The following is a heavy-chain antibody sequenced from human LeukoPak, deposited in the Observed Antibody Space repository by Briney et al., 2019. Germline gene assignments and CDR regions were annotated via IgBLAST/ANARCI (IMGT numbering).Heavy chain of an antibody. CDR3: ARVGVVPAAMGYYYDSSGYIFFDY. V-gene: IGHV4-39*07. CDR1: GGSFRSSLSY. J-gene: IGHJ4*02. D-gene: IGHD3-22*01. CDR2: IYTSGST. Sequence: SETLSLTCTVSGGSFRSSLSYWGWICQPPGKGLEWIGRIYTSGSTNYNPSLKSRVTMSVDTSKNQFSLKLSSVTAADTAVYYCARVGVVPAAMGYYYDSSGYIFFDYWGQGTLVTVSS.